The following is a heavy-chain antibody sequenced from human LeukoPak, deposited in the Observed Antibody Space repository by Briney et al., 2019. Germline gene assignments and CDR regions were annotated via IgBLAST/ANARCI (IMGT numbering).Heavy chain of an antibody. V-gene: IGHV1-2*02. D-gene: IGHD3-22*01. J-gene: IGHJ4*02. CDR1: GYXFTGYF. CDR2: INPHSGDT. Sequence: ASVKVSCKVSGYXFTGYFFHWVRRAPGQGLEWMGGINPHSGDTNYAQKFQGRVTMTRDTSISTASMELTRLRSDDTAVYYCARLSDFSDSSGYPYYLDFWGQGTLVTVSS. CDR3: ARLSDFSDSSGYPYYLDF.